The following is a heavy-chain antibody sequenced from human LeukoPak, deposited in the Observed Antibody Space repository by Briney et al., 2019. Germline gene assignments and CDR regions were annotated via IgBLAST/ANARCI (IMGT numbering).Heavy chain of an antibody. Sequence: GGTLRPSCAASGFTFSSYGMSWVRQAPGKGLEWVSAITGSGGTTYYADSVKGRFTISRDNSKNTLYLQMNSLRAEDTAIYYCAKNGDRGAYCSGGSCYPYYYYNMDVWGKGTTVTISS. CDR1: GFTFSSYG. D-gene: IGHD2-15*01. J-gene: IGHJ6*03. CDR2: ITGSGGTT. V-gene: IGHV3-23*01. CDR3: AKNGDRGAYCSGGSCYPYYYYNMDV.